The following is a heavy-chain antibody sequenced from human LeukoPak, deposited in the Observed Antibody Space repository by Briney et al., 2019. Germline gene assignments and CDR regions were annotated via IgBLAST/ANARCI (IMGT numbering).Heavy chain of an antibody. CDR3: ASRRYSISALDAFNI. CDR1: GFTFNSYA. CDR2: ISESGGST. Sequence: GGSLRLSCATSGFTFNSYAMTWVRQAPGKELEWVSTISESGGSTYYADSVKGRFTISRDNSKNTLYLQMNGLRAEDTAVYYCASRRYSISALDAFNIWGHGTMVTVSS. J-gene: IGHJ3*02. D-gene: IGHD6-6*01. V-gene: IGHV3-23*01.